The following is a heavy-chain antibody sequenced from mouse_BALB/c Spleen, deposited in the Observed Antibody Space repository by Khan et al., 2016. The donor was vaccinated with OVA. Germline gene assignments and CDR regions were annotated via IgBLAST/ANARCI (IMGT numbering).Heavy chain of an antibody. CDR2: ISCYNGAT. Sequence: LVKTGASVKISCKASGYSFTGYYMHWVKQSHGKSLEWIGYISCYNGATSYNQKFKGKATFTVDTSSSTAYMQFNSLTYEDSAVYYCARGDYYGSSSFAYWGQGTLVTVSA. CDR1: GYSFTGYY. J-gene: IGHJ3*01. CDR3: ARGDYYGSSSFAY. V-gene: IGHV1S34*01. D-gene: IGHD1-1*01.